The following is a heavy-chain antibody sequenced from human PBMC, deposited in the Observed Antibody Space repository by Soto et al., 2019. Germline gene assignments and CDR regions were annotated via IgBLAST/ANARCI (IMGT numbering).Heavy chain of an antibody. J-gene: IGHJ6*02. Sequence: PGESLKISCKGSGYSFTSYWIGWVRQMPGKGLEWMGIIYPGDSDTRYSPSFQGQVTISADKSISTAYLQWSSLKASDTAMYYCARTTVTSLRYYGMDVWGQGTTVTVSS. D-gene: IGHD4-17*01. CDR2: IYPGDSDT. CDR1: GYSFTSYW. V-gene: IGHV5-51*01. CDR3: ARTTVTSLRYYGMDV.